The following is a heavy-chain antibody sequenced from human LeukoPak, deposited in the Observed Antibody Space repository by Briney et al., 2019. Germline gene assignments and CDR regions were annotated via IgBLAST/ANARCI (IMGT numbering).Heavy chain of an antibody. CDR2: INPNSGGT. CDR1: GYTFTSYY. CDR3: ARDGSGSAFDI. Sequence: VASVKVSCKASGYTFTSYYMHWVRQAPGQGLEWMGWINPNSGGTKYAQNFQGRVTMTRDTSISTAYMELSSLRSDDTAVYYCARDGSGSAFDIWGQGTVVTVSS. J-gene: IGHJ3*02. V-gene: IGHV1-2*02. D-gene: IGHD6-19*01.